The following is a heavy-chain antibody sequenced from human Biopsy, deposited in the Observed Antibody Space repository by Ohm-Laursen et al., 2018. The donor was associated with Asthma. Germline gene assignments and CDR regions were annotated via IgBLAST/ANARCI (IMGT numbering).Heavy chain of an antibody. Sequence: SETLSLTCPVSGGSITSSSYYWGWIRQPTGEGMEWIGSMYHSGSPYYHPSLKSRATISEDTSKTQLSLKIGSVTAADTAVYFCVRHQYSSSWSTFDYWGQGALVTVSS. CDR3: VRHQYSSSWSTFDY. CDR2: MYHSGSP. J-gene: IGHJ4*02. D-gene: IGHD3-22*01. CDR1: GGSITSSSYY. V-gene: IGHV4-39*01.